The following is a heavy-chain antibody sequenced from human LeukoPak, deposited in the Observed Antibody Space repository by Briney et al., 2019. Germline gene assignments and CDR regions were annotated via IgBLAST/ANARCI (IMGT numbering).Heavy chain of an antibody. V-gene: IGHV3-15*07. D-gene: IGHD4/OR15-4a*01. Sequence: GGSLRLSCVASGFPFNNAWMNWVRQTPGKGLEWVGRIKSKTDGETTDYVAPVKGRFTISRDDSENTVYSQMNSLKTEDTATYYCANGPFWGQGTLVTVSS. CDR1: GFPFNNAW. CDR3: ANGPF. CDR2: IKSKTDGETT. J-gene: IGHJ4*02.